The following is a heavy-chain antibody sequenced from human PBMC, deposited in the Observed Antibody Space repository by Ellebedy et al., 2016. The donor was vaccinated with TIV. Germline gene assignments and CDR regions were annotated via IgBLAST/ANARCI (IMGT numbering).Heavy chain of an antibody. J-gene: IGHJ5*01. Sequence: PGGSLRLSCAASGFTFSNNWMIWVRQAPGKGLEWVANMNQDGSEKHYLDSVKGRFTIPRDNAKKSLNLQMTSLRAEDTAVYDCVRGVGYPNNVGWFDSWGQGTLVTVSS. CDR3: VRGVGYPNNVGWFDS. D-gene: IGHD1/OR15-1a*01. CDR2: MNQDGSEK. V-gene: IGHV3-7*03. CDR1: GFTFSNNW.